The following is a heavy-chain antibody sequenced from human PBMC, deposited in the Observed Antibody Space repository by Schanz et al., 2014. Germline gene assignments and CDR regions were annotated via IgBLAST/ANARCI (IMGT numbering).Heavy chain of an antibody. D-gene: IGHD6-13*01. CDR2: INPSGGST. CDR1: GYTFTSDS. CDR3: ARDGVDAAAGGNY. V-gene: IGHV1-46*03. J-gene: IGHJ4*02. Sequence: QVQLIQSGAEVKKPGASVKVSCTASGYTFTSDSMHWVRQAPGQGLEWMGRINPSGGSTTYAQKVQGRVTMTRDTSTSTVYMELSSLRSEDTAVYYCARDGVDAAAGGNYWGQGTLVTVSS.